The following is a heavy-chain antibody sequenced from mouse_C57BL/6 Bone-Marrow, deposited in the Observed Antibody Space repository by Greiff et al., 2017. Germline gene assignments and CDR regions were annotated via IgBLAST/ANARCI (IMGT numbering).Heavy chain of an antibody. CDR1: GYTFTSYW. J-gene: IGHJ2*01. Sequence: QVQLQQSGAELAKPGASVKLSCKASGYTFTSYWMHWVKQRPGQGLEWIGYINPSSGYTKYNQKFKDKAPLTADKSSSTAYMQLSSLKYGDSAVYYCARRPHFDYWGQGTTLTVSS. V-gene: IGHV1-7*01. D-gene: IGHD6-1*01. CDR2: INPSSGYT. CDR3: ARRPHFDY.